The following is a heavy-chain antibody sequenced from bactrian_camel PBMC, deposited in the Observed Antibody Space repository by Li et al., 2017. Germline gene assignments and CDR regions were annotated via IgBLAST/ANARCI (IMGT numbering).Heavy chain of an antibody. CDR2: IDNGGGVT. D-gene: IGHD3*01. J-gene: IGHJ6*01. CDR3: VKQVMNTLGFGY. Sequence: VQLVESGGGSVQAGGSLRLSCAASGYTYSSYCMGWFRQAPGKGLEWVSSIDNGGGVTYYAESMKGRFTISRDNAKNTVYLQMNSLKPEDTAVHYCVKQVMNTLGFGYWGQGTQVTVS. V-gene: IGHV3S40*01. CDR1: GYTYSSYC.